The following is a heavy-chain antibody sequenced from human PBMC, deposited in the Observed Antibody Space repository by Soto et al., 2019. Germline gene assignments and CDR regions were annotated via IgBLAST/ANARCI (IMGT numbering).Heavy chain of an antibody. D-gene: IGHD2-15*01. CDR2: INHSGST. CDR1: GGSFSGYY. J-gene: IGHJ5*02. CDR3: ARRYCSGGSCYSRINWFDP. V-gene: IGHV4-34*01. Sequence: SETLSLTCAVYGGSFSGYYWSWIRQPPGKGLEWIGEINHSGSTNYNPSLKSRVTISVDTSKNQFSLKLSSVTAADTAVYYCARRYCSGGSCYSRINWFDPWGQGTLVTVSS.